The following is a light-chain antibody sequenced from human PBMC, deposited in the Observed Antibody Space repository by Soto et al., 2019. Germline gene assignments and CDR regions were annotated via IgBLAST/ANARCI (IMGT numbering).Light chain of an antibody. CDR2: GAS. V-gene: IGKV3-20*01. CDR3: QQYGSTPPLT. CDR1: QSVSSSY. J-gene: IGKJ4*01. Sequence: EIVLTQSPGTLSLSPGERATLSCRASQSVSSSYLAWYQQKPGQAPRLLIYGASSSATGSPDRFSSSGSGTDFTLTNSRLEPEDVAVYYCQQYGSTPPLTLGGGTKVEIK.